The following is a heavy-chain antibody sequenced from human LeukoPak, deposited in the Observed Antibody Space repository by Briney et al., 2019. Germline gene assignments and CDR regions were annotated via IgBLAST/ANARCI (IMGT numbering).Heavy chain of an antibody. CDR3: ARNDIVVVPAAIRPRNAGPPPVNWSDP. D-gene: IGHD2-2*01. CDR2: IYYSGST. CDR1: GGSISSSSYY. V-gene: IGHV4-39*01. Sequence: PSETLSLTCTVSGGSISSSSYYWGWIRQPPGKGLEWIGSIYYSGSTYYNPSLKSRVTISVDTSKNQFSLKLSPVTDADTDVYYCARNDIVVVPAAIRPRNAGPPPVNWSDPWGQGTLVTVSS. J-gene: IGHJ5*02.